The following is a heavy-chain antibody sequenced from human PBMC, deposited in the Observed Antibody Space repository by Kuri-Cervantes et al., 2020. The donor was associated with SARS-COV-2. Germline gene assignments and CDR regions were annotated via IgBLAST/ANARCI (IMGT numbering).Heavy chain of an antibody. D-gene: IGHD3-10*01. V-gene: IGHV1-3*04. CDR1: GYTFSSYA. Sequence: ASVKVSCKASGYTFSSYAIHWVRQAPGQGLEWMGWINTATGNTHYSQKFQGRVTITADESTSTAYMELSSLRSEDTAVYYCARGSYGSGSYWYYYYGMDVWGQGTTVTVSS. J-gene: IGHJ6*02. CDR2: INTATGNT. CDR3: ARGSYGSGSYWYYYYGMDV.